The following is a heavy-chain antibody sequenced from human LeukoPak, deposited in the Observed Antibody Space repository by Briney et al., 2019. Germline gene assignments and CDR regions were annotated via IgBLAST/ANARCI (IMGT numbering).Heavy chain of an antibody. Sequence: SETLSLTCTVSGGSISSSSYYWGWIRQPPGKGLEWIGSIYYSGSTYYNPSLKSRVTISVDTSKNQFSLKLSSVTAADTAVYYCASSPHTQTLKFDYWGQGALVTVSS. CDR1: GGSISSSSYY. V-gene: IGHV4-39*07. CDR3: ASSPHTQTLKFDY. D-gene: IGHD2-15*01. CDR2: IYYSGST. J-gene: IGHJ4*02.